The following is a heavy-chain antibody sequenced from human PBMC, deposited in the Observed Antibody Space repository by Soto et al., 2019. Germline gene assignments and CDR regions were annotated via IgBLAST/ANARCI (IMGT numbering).Heavy chain of an antibody. J-gene: IGHJ4*02. CDR1: EFTFSSHA. CDR3: ARVVGFLDPFDY. V-gene: IGHV3-23*01. Sequence: EVQLLESGGGLVQAGESLRLSCAASEFTFSSHAMSWVRQAPGKGLEWVSVTSDSGDKTYYADSVKGRFTISRDNSKNTVYLQMNSLRAEDTAVYYCARVVGFLDPFDYWGQGTLVTVSS. CDR2: TSDSGDKT. D-gene: IGHD3-3*02.